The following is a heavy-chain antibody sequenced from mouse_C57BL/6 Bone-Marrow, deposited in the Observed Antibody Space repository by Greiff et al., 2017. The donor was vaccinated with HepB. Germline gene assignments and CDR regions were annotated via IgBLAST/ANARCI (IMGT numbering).Heavy chain of an antibody. CDR1: GYTFTSYW. J-gene: IGHJ2*01. CDR3: AIYYDYPFDY. CDR2: IDPSDSYT. V-gene: IGHV1-59*01. D-gene: IGHD2-4*01. Sequence: QVQLQQPGAELVRPGTSVKLSCKASGYTFTSYWMHWVKQRPGQGLEWIGVIDPSDSYTNYNQKFKGKSTLTVDKSSSTAYMQLSSLTSEDSAVYYCAIYYDYPFDYWGQGTTLTVSS.